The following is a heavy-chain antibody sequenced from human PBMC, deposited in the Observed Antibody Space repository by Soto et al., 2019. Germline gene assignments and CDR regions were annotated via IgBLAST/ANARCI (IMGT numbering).Heavy chain of an antibody. D-gene: IGHD5-12*01. CDR3: ASLPPEGYHGAFDI. Sequence: PGGSLRLSCAASGFTFSSYTMHWVRQTPGRGLEWVADISYDGGDKYYADSVKGRFTISRDNSKNTLYLQMNSLRAEDTAVYYCASLPPEGYHGAFDIWGQGTMVTVSS. CDR1: GFTFSSYT. V-gene: IGHV3-30*14. CDR2: ISYDGGDK. J-gene: IGHJ3*02.